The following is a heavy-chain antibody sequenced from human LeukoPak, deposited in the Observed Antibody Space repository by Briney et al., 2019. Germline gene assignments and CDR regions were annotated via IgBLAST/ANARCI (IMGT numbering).Heavy chain of an antibody. J-gene: IGHJ3*02. D-gene: IGHD3-10*01. CDR3: ARSDGYGLVGI. CDR1: GGSISSSY. V-gene: IGHV4-59*07. CDR2: IYYSGST. Sequence: SPTLSLTCTVSGGSISSSYWSWIRQPPGKGLEWIGFIYYSGSTNYNPSLKSRVTISVDTSKNQSSLTLSSVSAADTAVYYCARSDGYGLVGIWGQGTMVTVSS.